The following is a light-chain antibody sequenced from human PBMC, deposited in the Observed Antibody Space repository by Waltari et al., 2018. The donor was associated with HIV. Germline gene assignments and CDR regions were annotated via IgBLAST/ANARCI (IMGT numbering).Light chain of an antibody. CDR3: SSYAGSNNFGV. CDR1: SSDVCGYHY. J-gene: IGLJ3*02. V-gene: IGLV2-8*01. Sequence: QSALTQPPSASGSPGQSVTISSTGTSSDVCGYHYVSWYQQHPGKAPKLMIYEVSKRPSGVPDRFSGSKSGNTASLTVSGLQAEDEADYYCSSYAGSNNFGVFGGGTKLTVL. CDR2: EVS.